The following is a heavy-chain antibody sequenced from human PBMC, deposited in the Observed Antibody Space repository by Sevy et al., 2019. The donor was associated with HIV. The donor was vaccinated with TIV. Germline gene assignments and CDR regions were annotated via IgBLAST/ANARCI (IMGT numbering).Heavy chain of an antibody. CDR1: GFTFTSYA. CDR3: ARGRGDPRADCFDY. Sequence: GGSLRLSCKPSGFTFTSYAMNWVRQAPGKGLELVANIKEDGSEKDYVDSVKGRFTISRDNAKNSLYLQMSSLRAEDTAVYYCARGRGDPRADCFDYWGQGTLVTVSS. D-gene: IGHD2-21*02. J-gene: IGHJ4*02. CDR2: IKEDGSEK. V-gene: IGHV3-7*04.